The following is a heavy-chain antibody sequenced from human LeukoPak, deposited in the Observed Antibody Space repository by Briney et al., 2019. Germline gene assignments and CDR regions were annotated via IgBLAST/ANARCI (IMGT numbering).Heavy chain of an antibody. V-gene: IGHV3-33*01. CDR3: ARGGTDILLEPPAIPFDY. J-gene: IGHJ4*02. Sequence: GGSLRLSCAASGFTFSSYGMHWVRQAPGKGLEWVAATWYDGSNKYYADSVKGRFAISRDNSKNTLYLQTNSLRAEDTAVYYCARGGTDILLEPPAIPFDYWGQGALVTVSS. CDR2: TWYDGSNK. CDR1: GFTFSSYG. D-gene: IGHD2-8*01.